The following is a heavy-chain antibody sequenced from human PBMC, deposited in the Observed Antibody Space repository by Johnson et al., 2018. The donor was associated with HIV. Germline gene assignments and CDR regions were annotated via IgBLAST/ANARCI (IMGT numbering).Heavy chain of an antibody. Sequence: VQLVESGGGLIQPGGSLRLSCVGSGFKFSSYWMHWVRQAPGKGLVWVSRINNDGGSTTYADSVKGRFTISRDNAKNKLYLQMNSLRAEDTAVYYCARGAWSYCGGDCYGYPPDAFDIWGQGTMVTVSS. V-gene: IGHV3-74*03. CDR3: ARGAWSYCGGDCYGYPPDAFDI. CDR2: INNDGGST. CDR1: GFKFSSYW. D-gene: IGHD2-21*02. J-gene: IGHJ3*02.